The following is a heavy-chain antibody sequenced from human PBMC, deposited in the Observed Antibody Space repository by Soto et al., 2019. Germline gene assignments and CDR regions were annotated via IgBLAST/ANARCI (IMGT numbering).Heavy chain of an antibody. V-gene: IGHV4-59*12. Sequence: PSETLSLTCTVSGGSISSYYWSWIRQPPGKGLEWIGYIYYSGSTNYNPSLKSRVTISVDTSKNQFSLKLSSVTAADTAVYYCARGLNSSSFGIDYWGQGTLVTVSS. D-gene: IGHD6-6*01. CDR2: IYYSGST. J-gene: IGHJ4*02. CDR1: GGSISSYY. CDR3: ARGLNSSSFGIDY.